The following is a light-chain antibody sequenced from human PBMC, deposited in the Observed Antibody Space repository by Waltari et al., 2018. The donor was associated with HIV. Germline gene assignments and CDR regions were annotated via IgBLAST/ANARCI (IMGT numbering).Light chain of an antibody. CDR2: DAS. V-gene: IGKV3-11*01. Sequence: EIVLTQSPATLSLSPGDRATLSCSASQNIGTYIAWYQHKPGQAPRLLIYDASNGATGIPARFSAGGSGTDFTLTISSLEPEDFAVYYCQHRSNWPRAFGQGTKVEI. J-gene: IGKJ1*01. CDR3: QHRSNWPRA. CDR1: QNIGTY.